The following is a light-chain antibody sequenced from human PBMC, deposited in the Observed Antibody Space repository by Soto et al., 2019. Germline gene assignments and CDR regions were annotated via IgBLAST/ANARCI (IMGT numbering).Light chain of an antibody. Sequence: IVLTQSPATLSLSPGERATLSCRASPSVTNFLAWYQQNLGQAPRVLIYGASTRATGIPARFTGSGSGTEYILTITSLQSEDSAVYYCQEYNTWPWTFGQGTKVDIK. CDR2: GAS. J-gene: IGKJ1*01. CDR1: PSVTNF. V-gene: IGKV3-15*01. CDR3: QEYNTWPWT.